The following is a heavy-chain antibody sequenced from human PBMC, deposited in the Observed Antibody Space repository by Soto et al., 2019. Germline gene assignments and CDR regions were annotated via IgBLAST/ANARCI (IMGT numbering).Heavy chain of an antibody. CDR3: AGHGTIGIAVAGTPLGWFDP. CDR2: IYYSGST. CDR1: GGSISSSSYY. D-gene: IGHD6-19*01. V-gene: IGHV4-39*01. Sequence: SETLSLTCTVSGGSISSSSYYWGWIRQPPGKGLEWIVSIYYSGSTYYNPSLKSRVTISVDTSKNQFSLKLSSVTAADTAVYYCAGHGTIGIAVAGTPLGWFDPWGQGTLVTVSS. J-gene: IGHJ5*02.